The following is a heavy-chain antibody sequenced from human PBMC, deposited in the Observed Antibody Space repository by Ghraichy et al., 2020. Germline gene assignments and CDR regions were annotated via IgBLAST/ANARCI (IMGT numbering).Heavy chain of an antibody. CDR2: MTSSSRFI. Sequence: GGSLRLSCVGSGFTFSSYSMNWVRQAPGKGLEWVSYMTSSSRFISYADSVKGRFTVSRDNAQNSLYLQMKSLRDEDTAVYYCARGSTVVRYYYYDGMDVWGQRTKVTVSS. D-gene: IGHD4-23*01. V-gene: IGHV3-48*02. CDR1: GFTFSSYS. CDR3: ARGSTVVRYYYYDGMDV. J-gene: IGHJ6*02.